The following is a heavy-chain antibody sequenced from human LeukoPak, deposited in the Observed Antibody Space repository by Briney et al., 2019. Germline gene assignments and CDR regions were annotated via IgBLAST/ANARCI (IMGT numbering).Heavy chain of an antibody. Sequence: PAGSLRLSSAAYKFSFSSHAMNWVRQASGEGLEWDSCISGSGGSTSYADSVKGRFTISRDNSKKTLYLQMNSLRAEDTAVYYCAKDRCVFWSGYSSNPFDYWGQGTLVTVSS. CDR3: AKDRCVFWSGYSSNPFDY. J-gene: IGHJ4*02. V-gene: IGHV3-23*01. D-gene: IGHD3-3*01. CDR2: ISGSGGST. CDR1: KFSFSSHA.